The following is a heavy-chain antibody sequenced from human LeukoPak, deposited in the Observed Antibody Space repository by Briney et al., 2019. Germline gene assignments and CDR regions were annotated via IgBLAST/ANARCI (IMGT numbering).Heavy chain of an antibody. CDR1: GFTSSAYD. CDR3: VRAAMPYTINGRRFDY. Sequence: GGSLRLSCAASGFTSSAYDMHWVRQITGGGLEWVSTSGTVGDTFYSDSVKGRFTISRENAKNSVHLQMNSLRVEDSAIYFCVRAAMPYTINGRRFDYWGQGTLVTVSS. J-gene: IGHJ4*02. D-gene: IGHD2-2*01. V-gene: IGHV3-13*04. CDR2: SGTVGDT.